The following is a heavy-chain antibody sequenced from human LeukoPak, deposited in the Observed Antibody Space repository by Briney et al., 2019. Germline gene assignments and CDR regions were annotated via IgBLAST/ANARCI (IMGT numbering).Heavy chain of an antibody. CDR1: GFTFSKNA. CDR3: ASRSYYLDN. CDR2: ISYDGTKK. V-gene: IGHV3-30*14. J-gene: IGHJ4*02. Sequence: GGSLILSCAASGFTFSKNAMHWVRQAPGKGLEWLAAISYDGTKKYYADSVVEGRFTISRDNSKNTLYLQMNSLRAEDTAVYYCASRSYYLDNWGQGTLVTVSS. D-gene: IGHD3-10*01.